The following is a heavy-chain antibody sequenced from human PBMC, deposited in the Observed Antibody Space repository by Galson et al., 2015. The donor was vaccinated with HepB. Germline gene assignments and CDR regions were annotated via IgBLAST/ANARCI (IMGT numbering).Heavy chain of an antibody. CDR1: GFTISDYG. Sequence: SLRLSCAASGFTISDYGIDWVRLPPGKGLEWVSGIGSSGTIYYTDSVKGRFTISRDNSKNTVYLQMDSLSAEDTAQYYCAVNMRRGMSDYWGQGTLVTVSS. D-gene: IGHD3-10*01. J-gene: IGHJ4*02. CDR3: AVNMRRGMSDY. CDR2: IGSSGTI. V-gene: IGHV3-23*01.